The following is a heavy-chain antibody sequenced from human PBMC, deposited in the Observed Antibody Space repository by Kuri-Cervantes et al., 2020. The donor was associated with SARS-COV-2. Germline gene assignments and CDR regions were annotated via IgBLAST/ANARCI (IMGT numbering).Heavy chain of an antibody. CDR3: ARDSALLWFGELSPPGYYGMDV. V-gene: IGHV3-43*01. CDR1: GFTFDDYT. J-gene: IGHJ6*02. CDR2: ISWDGGST. Sequence: LSLTCAASGFTFDDYTMHWVRQAPGKGLEWVSLISWDGGSTYYADSVKGRFTISRDNSKNSLYLQMNSLRSEDTAVYYCARDSALLWFGELSPPGYYGMDVWGQGTTVTVSS. D-gene: IGHD3-10*01.